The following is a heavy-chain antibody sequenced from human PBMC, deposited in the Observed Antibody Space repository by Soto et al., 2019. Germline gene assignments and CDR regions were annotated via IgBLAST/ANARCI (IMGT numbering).Heavy chain of an antibody. D-gene: IGHD6-6*01. CDR1: GYTFTGYY. CDR2: INPNSGGT. J-gene: IGHJ5*02. V-gene: IGHV1-2*04. Sequence: ASVKVSCKASGYTFTGYYMHWVRQAPGQGLEWMGWINPNSGGTNYAQKFQGWVTMTRDTSISTAYMELSSLRSEDTAVYYCARDVTNSSSSNWFDPWGQGTLVTVSS. CDR3: ARDVTNSSSSNWFDP.